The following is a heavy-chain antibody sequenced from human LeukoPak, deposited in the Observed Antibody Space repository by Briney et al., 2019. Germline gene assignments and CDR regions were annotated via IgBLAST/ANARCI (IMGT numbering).Heavy chain of an antibody. CDR1: GFTFSSYA. J-gene: IGHJ4*02. CDR2: ISYDGSNK. CDR3: ARDLVSTSSSLDY. D-gene: IGHD6-6*01. Sequence: GGSLRLSCAASGFTFSSYAMSWVRQAPGKGLEWVAVISYDGSNKYYADSVKGRFTISRDNSKNTLYLQMDSLRAEDTAVYYCARDLVSTSSSLDYWGQGTLVTVSS. V-gene: IGHV3-30-3*01.